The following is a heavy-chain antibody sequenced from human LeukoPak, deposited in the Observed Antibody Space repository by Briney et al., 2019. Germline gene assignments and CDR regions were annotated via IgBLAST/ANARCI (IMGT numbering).Heavy chain of an antibody. CDR3: ARGAYYYED. CDR2: IYSVGST. Sequence: GGSLRLSCAASGFTVSSNYMSWVRQAPGKGLEWVSVIYSVGSTYYADSVKGRFSISRDNAKNSLYLQMNSLRAEDTAVYYCARGAYYYEDWGQGTLVTVSS. CDR1: GFTVSSNY. V-gene: IGHV3-53*01. D-gene: IGHD3-22*01. J-gene: IGHJ4*02.